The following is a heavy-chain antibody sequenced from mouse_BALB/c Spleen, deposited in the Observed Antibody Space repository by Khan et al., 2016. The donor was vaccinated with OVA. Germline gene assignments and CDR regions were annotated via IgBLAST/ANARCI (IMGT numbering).Heavy chain of an antibody. CDR2: ISSGDST. J-gene: IGHJ3*01. CDR3: ARDYWFAY. Sequence: DVKLVESGGGLVKPGGSLKLSCAASGFTFSNYAMSWVRQSPEKRLEWVASISSGDSTYYLDSVKGRFTISRDNARNILYLQMTSLRSEDTAIYYCARDYWFAYWGQGTLVTVS. V-gene: IGHV5-6-5*01. CDR1: GFTFSNYA.